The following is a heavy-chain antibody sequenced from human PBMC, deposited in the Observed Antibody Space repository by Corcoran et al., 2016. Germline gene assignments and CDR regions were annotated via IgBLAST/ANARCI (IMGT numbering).Heavy chain of an antibody. CDR2: NIPIFGTA. J-gene: IGHJ4*02. CDR3: AREGDYYDSSGYFDY. V-gene: IGHV1-69*01. Sequence: QVQLVQSGAEVKKPGSSVKVSCKASGGTFSSYAISWVRQAPGQGLEWMGGNIPIFGTANYAQKFQGRVTITADESTSTAYMELSSLRSEDTAVDCCAREGDYYDSSGYFDYWGQGTLVTVSS. CDR1: GGTFSSYA. D-gene: IGHD3-22*01.